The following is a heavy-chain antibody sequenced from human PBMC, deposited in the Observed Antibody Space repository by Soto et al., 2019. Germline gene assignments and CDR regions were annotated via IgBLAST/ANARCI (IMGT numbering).Heavy chain of an antibody. CDR2: INHSGST. CDR1: GGSISSYY. CDR3: ARGTSTTMAYGMDV. J-gene: IGHJ6*02. D-gene: IGHD3-10*01. V-gene: IGHV4-34*01. Sequence: PSETLSLTCTVSGGSISSYYWSWIRQPPGKGLEWIGEINHSGSTNYNPSLKSRVTISVDTSKNQFSLKLSSVTAADTAVYYCARGTSTTMAYGMDVWGQGTTVTVSS.